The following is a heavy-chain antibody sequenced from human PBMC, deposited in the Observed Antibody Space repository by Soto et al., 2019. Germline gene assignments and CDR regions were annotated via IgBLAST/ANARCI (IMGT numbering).Heavy chain of an antibody. CDR3: AKVDLRRYYDFWSGYFDY. J-gene: IGHJ4*02. CDR1: GFTFSSYA. V-gene: IGHV3-23*01. D-gene: IGHD3-3*01. Sequence: PGGSLRLSCAASGFTFSSYAMSWVRQAPGKGLEWVSAISGSGGSTYYADSVKGRFTISRDNSKNTLYLQMNSLRAEDTAVYYCAKVDLRRYYDFWSGYFDYWGQGTLVTVSS. CDR2: ISGSGGST.